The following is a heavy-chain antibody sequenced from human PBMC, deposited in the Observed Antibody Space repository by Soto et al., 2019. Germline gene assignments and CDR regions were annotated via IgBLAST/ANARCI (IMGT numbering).Heavy chain of an antibody. V-gene: IGHV4-39*01. Sequence: QLQLQESGPGLVKPSETLSLTCTVSGGSISSSSYWGWIRQPPGKGLEWIGSIYSIGSTYYNPSPKSRVTISVDTSTNQFSLKLSSVTAADTAVYYCRRSSRYSTDVWGQGTTVTVSS. CDR2: IYSIGST. D-gene: IGHD6-13*01. J-gene: IGHJ6*02. CDR3: RRSSRYSTDV. CDR1: GGSISSSSY.